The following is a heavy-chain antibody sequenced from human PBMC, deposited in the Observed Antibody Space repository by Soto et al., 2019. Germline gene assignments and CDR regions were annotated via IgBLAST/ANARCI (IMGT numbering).Heavy chain of an antibody. CDR2: IYHSGST. CDR3: AREGESSGWYGLGAVDP. CDR1: GGSISSSNW. D-gene: IGHD6-19*01. V-gene: IGHV4-4*02. Sequence: QVQLQESGPGLVKPSGTLSLTCAVSGGSISSSNWWSWVRQPPGKGLEWIGEIYHSGSTNYNPSRKSRVTISVDKSKNQFSRKRSSVTAADTAVYYCAREGESSGWYGLGAVDPWGQGTLVTVSS. J-gene: IGHJ5*02.